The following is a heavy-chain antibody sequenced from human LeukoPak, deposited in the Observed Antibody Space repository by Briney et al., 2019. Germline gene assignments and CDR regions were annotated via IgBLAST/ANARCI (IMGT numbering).Heavy chain of an antibody. D-gene: IGHD2-21*01. CDR3: ARETDSAGNDY. CDR2: INPSGGST. J-gene: IGHJ4*02. Sequence: GASVKVSCKASEYTFTNYYIHWVRQAPGQGLEWMGIINPSGGSTTYAPKFQGRVTMTRDMSTSTVYMELSSLRSKDTAVYYCARETDSAGNDYWGQGTLVTVSS. CDR1: EYTFTNYY. V-gene: IGHV1-46*01.